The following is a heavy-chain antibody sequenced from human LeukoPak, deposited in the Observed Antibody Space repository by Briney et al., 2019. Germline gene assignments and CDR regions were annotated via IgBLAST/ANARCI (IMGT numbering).Heavy chain of an antibody. CDR2: IFPGDSDT. V-gene: IGHV5-51*01. CDR3: ARRFLTIFGVVTSPAAFDI. CDR1: GYSFSRYW. Sequence: GGALKNSCKGFGYSFSRYWVGRGGQMPGKGPGGVGVIFPGDSDTRYSPSFQGQVTISADKSISTAYLQWSSLKASDTAMYYCARRFLTIFGVVTSPAAFDIWGQGTMVTVSS. J-gene: IGHJ3*02. D-gene: IGHD3-3*01.